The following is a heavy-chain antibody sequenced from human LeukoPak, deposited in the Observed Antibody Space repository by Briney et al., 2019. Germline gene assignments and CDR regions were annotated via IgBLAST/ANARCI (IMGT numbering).Heavy chain of an antibody. Sequence: GASVKVSCKASGYIFTNYGINWVRQTPGQGLEWMGWISAYNGNTKYTQKLQDRVTMTTDTSTSTAYMELKTLRSDDTAVYFCARPGYIRFVDDLDYWGQGTLVTVSS. D-gene: IGHD6-13*01. V-gene: IGHV1-18*01. CDR2: ISAYNGNT. J-gene: IGHJ4*02. CDR3: ARPGYIRFVDDLDY. CDR1: GYIFTNYG.